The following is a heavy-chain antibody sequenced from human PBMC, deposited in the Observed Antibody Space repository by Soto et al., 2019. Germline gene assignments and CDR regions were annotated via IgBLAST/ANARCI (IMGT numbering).Heavy chain of an antibody. D-gene: IGHD3-10*01. CDR1: GGTFSSYA. V-gene: IGHV1-69*01. CDR3: ARVTAMVRGVIDKWFDP. CDR2: IIPMYGPA. Sequence: QVPLVQSGAEVKKPGSSVTVSCKASGGTFSSYAIHWVRQAPGQGLEWMGGIIPMYGPAKYAQRFQGRGTITADESTTTVYMELTSLTSQDTAVYYCARVTAMVRGVIDKWFDPWGHGTLVTVSS. J-gene: IGHJ5*02.